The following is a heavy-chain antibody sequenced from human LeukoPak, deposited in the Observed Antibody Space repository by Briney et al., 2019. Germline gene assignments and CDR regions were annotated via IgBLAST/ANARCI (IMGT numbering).Heavy chain of an antibody. CDR1: GFTFSSYW. CDR2: IRQDGGVK. CDR3: ATTVVVVVGASDYFDY. J-gene: IGHJ4*02. Sequence: GGSLRLSCAASGFTFSSYWMTWVRQAPGKGLEWVANIRQDGGVKYYMDSAKGRFTLSRDNAKSSLYLQMNSLRVEDTAMYFCATTVVVVVGASDYFDYWGQGTLVTVSS. V-gene: IGHV3-7*03. D-gene: IGHD2-2*01.